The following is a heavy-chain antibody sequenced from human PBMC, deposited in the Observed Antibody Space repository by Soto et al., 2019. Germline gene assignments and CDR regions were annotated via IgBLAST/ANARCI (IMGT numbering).Heavy chain of an antibody. Sequence: QVQLVQSGAEVKKPGSSVKVSCTASGGSLSNFGISWVRQAPGQGLEWMGAIIPVFGTPNYAQKFQGRVTINADESTTTVYAKVRMLTSVDTAVSYGGRVDFTKIVVTTSLGMVVVGEGTTVTVSS. CDR1: GGSLSNFG. CDR3: GRVDFTKIVVTTSLGMVV. V-gene: IGHV1-69*12. CDR2: IIPVFGTP. D-gene: IGHD3-22*01. J-gene: IGHJ6*02.